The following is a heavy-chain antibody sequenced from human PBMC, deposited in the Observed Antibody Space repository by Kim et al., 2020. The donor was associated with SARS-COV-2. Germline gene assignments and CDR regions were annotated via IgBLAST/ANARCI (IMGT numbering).Heavy chain of an antibody. CDR1: GYSISSGYY. Sequence: SETLSLTCTVSGYSISSGYYWGWIRQPPGKGLEWIGSIYHSGSTYYNPSLKSRVTISVDTSKNQFSLKLSSVTAADTAVYYCARDPEQQLAPRFDYWGQGTLVTVSS. J-gene: IGHJ4*02. CDR3: ARDPEQQLAPRFDY. V-gene: IGHV4-38-2*02. CDR2: IYHSGST. D-gene: IGHD6-13*01.